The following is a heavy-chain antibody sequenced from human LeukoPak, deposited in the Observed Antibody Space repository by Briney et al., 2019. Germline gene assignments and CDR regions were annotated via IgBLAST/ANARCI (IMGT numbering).Heavy chain of an antibody. Sequence: GGSLRLSCAASGFTFTNYGMIWVRQAPGKGLEWVSAISGSGRSTYYADSVKGRFTISRDNSKNTLYLQMNSLRAEDTAVYYCARILDSAWGELGYWGQGTLVTVSS. V-gene: IGHV3-23*01. CDR1: GFTFTNYG. CDR3: ARILDSAWGELGY. J-gene: IGHJ4*02. CDR2: ISGSGRST. D-gene: IGHD6-19*01.